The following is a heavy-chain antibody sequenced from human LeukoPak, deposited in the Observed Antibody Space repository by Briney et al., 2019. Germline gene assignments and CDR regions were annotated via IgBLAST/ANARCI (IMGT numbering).Heavy chain of an antibody. Sequence: PSETLSLTCTVSGGSISSYDWSWIRQPPGKGLEWIGYIYYSGSTNYNPSLKSRVTISVDTSKNQFSLKLSSVTAADTAVYYCASGGDYYDSTAFDYWGQGTLVTVSS. CDR3: ASGGDYYDSTAFDY. D-gene: IGHD3-22*01. CDR1: GGSISSYD. V-gene: IGHV4-59*08. CDR2: IYYSGST. J-gene: IGHJ4*02.